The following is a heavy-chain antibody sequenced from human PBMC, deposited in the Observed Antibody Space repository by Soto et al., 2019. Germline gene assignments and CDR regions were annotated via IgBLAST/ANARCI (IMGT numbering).Heavy chain of an antibody. Sequence: SETLSLTCTVSGGSISSYYWSWIRQPPGKGLEWIGYIYYSGNTNYNPSLKSRVTISVDTSKNQFSLRVNSVTAADTAVYYCARHYHESVGKHGADPWGQATLVTVSP. CDR2: IYYSGNT. D-gene: IGHD2-15*01. CDR3: ARHYHESVGKHGADP. CDR1: GGSISSYY. J-gene: IGHJ5*02. V-gene: IGHV4-59*13.